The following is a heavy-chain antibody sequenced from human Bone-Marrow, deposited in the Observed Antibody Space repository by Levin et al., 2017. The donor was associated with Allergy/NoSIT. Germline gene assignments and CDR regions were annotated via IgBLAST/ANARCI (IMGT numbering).Heavy chain of an antibody. CDR3: ARIPTFRYDSEGAFHYYGMDV. Sequence: SETLSLTCTVSGGSISTYYWTWIRQPPGKGLEWIGYVYYTGRTTFNPSLKSRVTMSVDTSKNQFSLKLRSLTAADAAMSYCARIPTFRYDSEGAFHYYGMDVWGQGTTVTVSS. CDR1: GGSISTYY. D-gene: IGHD3-22*01. CDR2: VYYTGRT. V-gene: IGHV4-59*01. J-gene: IGHJ6*02.